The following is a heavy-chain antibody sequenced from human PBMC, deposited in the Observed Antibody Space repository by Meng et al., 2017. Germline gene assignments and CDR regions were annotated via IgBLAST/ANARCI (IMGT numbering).Heavy chain of an antibody. J-gene: IGHJ4*02. CDR2: INHSGST. Sequence: GSLRLFCAVYGGSFSGYYWSWIRQPPGKGLEWIGEINHSGSTNYNPSLKSRVTISVDTSKNQFSLKLSSVTAADTAVYYCASFSVGERQFDYWGQGTLVTVSS. D-gene: IGHD1-1*01. V-gene: IGHV4-34*01. CDR1: GGSFSGYY. CDR3: ASFSVGERQFDY.